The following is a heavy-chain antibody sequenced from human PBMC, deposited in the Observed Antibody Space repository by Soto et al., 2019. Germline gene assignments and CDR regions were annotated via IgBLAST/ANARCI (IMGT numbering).Heavy chain of an antibody. CDR1: GFTLKNYW. D-gene: IGHD2-21*01. V-gene: IGHV3-7*04. CDR3: TRDAYDY. J-gene: IGHJ4*02. CDR2: IKPDGSGQ. Sequence: EVQLVESGGGLVQPGGSLRLSCAASGFTLKNYWMSWVRRGPGKGLEWVANIKPDGSGQYYVDSVKGRFTISRDNAKNSLYLEMNSLRADDTAVYYCTRDAYDYWGQGTLVTVSS.